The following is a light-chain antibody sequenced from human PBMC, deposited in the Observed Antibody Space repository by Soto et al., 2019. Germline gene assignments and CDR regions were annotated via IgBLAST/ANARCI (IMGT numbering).Light chain of an antibody. CDR1: QGISSY. CDR2: AAS. J-gene: IGKJ5*01. Sequence: IQLTQSPSSLYASVGDRVTITCRASQGISSYLAWYQQKPGKAPKLLIYAASTLQSGVPSRFSGSGSGTDFTLTFSSLQPEDFATYYCQQLNSYPITFGQGTRLEIK. V-gene: IGKV1-9*01. CDR3: QQLNSYPIT.